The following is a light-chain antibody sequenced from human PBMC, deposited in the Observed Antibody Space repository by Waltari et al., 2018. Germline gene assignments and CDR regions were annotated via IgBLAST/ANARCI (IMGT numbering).Light chain of an antibody. V-gene: IGLV1-40*01. Sequence: QSVLTQPPSASGAPGQRVPISCTGSSCNIGAGFVVHWYQQLPGTAPKLLIYGDSTRPSAGPYRRSGSKSGTSASLAITGRQAEDEADYYCQSYDSSLSGSYVFGTGTKVTVL. CDR3: QSYDSSLSGSYV. CDR2: GDS. CDR1: SCNIGAGFV. J-gene: IGLJ1*01.